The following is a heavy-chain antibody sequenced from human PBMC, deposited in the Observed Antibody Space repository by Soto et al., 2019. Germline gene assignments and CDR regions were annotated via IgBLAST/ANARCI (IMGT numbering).Heavy chain of an antibody. CDR3: AKDDGMYYYDSSGYYGY. J-gene: IGHJ4*02. CDR1: GFTFSSYA. Sequence: GGSLRLSCAASGFTFSSYAMSWVRQAPGKVLEWVSAISGSGGSTYYADSVKGRFTVSRDNSKNTLYLQMNSLRAEDTAVYYCAKDDGMYYYDSSGYYGYWGQGTLVNVSS. V-gene: IGHV3-23*01. CDR2: ISGSGGST. D-gene: IGHD3-22*01.